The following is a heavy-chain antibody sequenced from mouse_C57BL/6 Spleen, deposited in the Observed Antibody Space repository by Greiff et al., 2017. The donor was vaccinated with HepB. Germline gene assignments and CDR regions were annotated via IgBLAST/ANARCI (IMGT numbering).Heavy chain of an antibody. CDR2: IYPGSGST. CDR3: ARGGYSNYYFDY. CDR1: GYTFTSYW. Sequence: QVHVKQPGAELVKPGASVKMSCKASGYTFTSYWITWVKQRPGQGLEWIGDIYPGSGSTNYNEKFKSKATLTVDTSSSTAYMQLSSLTSEDSAVYYCARGGYSNYYFDYWGQGTTLTVSS. D-gene: IGHD2-5*01. J-gene: IGHJ2*01. V-gene: IGHV1-55*01.